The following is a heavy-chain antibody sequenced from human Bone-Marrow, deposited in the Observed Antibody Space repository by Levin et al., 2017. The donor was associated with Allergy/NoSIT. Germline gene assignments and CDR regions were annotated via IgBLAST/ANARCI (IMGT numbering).Heavy chain of an antibody. J-gene: IGHJ4*02. Sequence: PGGSLRLSCKASGSNFAAYWIAWVRQMPGKGLEWMGITYPGDSDTRYSPSFQGQVTISADKSNSTAYLQWNSLKASDTAIYYCARHSAYGSGTYYLGGFDYWGQGILVTVSS. CDR3: ARHSAYGSGTYYLGGFDY. CDR2: TYPGDSDT. V-gene: IGHV5-51*01. D-gene: IGHD3-10*01. CDR1: GSNFAAYW.